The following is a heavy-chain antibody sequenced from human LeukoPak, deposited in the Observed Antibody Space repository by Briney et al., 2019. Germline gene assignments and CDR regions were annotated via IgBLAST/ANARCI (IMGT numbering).Heavy chain of an antibody. CDR3: ARARSSSWPIDAFDS. CDR1: GGTFSSYA. CDR2: IIPIFGTA. V-gene: IGHV1-69*05. J-gene: IGHJ3*02. Sequence: GASVKVSCKASGGTFSSYAISWVRQAPGQGLEWMGRIIPIFGTANYAQKFQGRVTITTDESTSTAYMELSSLRSEDTAVYYCARARSSSWPIDAFDSSGQGTMVTVSS. D-gene: IGHD6-13*01.